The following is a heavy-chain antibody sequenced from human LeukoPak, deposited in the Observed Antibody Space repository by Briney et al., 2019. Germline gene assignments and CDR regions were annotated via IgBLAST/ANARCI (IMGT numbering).Heavy chain of an antibody. CDR1: GFTFSSYA. CDR3: AKSGALWFGELPYFDY. D-gene: IGHD3-10*01. J-gene: IGHJ4*02. CDR2: ISGSGGST. Sequence: GGSLRLSCAASGFTFSSYAMSWVRQAPGKVLEWVSAISGSGGSTYYADSVKGRFTISRDNSKNTLYLQMNSLRAEDTAVYYCAKSGALWFGELPYFDYWGQGTLVTVSS. V-gene: IGHV3-23*01.